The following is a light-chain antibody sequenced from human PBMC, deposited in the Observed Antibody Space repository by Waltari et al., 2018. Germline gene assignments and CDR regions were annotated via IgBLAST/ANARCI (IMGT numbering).Light chain of an antibody. CDR2: CAS. J-gene: IGKJ1*01. V-gene: IGKV4-1*01. CDR3: QQYYSTPWT. CDR1: QSVLYSSNNQDY. Sequence: DIVMTQSPDSLAVSLGERATINCKSSQSVLYSSNNQDYLAWYQQKPGQPPKLLIYCASTRESGVPDRFSGSGSGTDFTLTISSLQAEDVAVYYCQQYYSTPWTFGQGTKVEIK.